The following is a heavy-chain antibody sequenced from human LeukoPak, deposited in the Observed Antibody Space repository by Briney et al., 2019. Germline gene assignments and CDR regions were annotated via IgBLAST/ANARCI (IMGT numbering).Heavy chain of an antibody. CDR2: INHSGST. CDR3: ARARKGSGWYRGTYYFDY. D-gene: IGHD6-19*01. CDR1: GFTFSSYA. Sequence: ESLKISCAASGFTFSSYAMSWIRQPPGKGLEWIGEINHSGSTNYNPSLKSRVTISVDTSKNQFSLKLSSVTAADTAVYYCARARKGSGWYRGTYYFDYWGQGTLVTVSS. V-gene: IGHV4-34*01. J-gene: IGHJ4*02.